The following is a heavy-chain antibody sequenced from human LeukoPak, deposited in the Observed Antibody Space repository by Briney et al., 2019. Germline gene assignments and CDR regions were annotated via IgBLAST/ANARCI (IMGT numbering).Heavy chain of an antibody. V-gene: IGHV3-7*01. Sequence: GGSLRLSCAASGFTFYNYGMHWVRQAPGKGLEWVANIKQDGSEKHYVDSVKGRFTISRDNAKNSLYLQMNSLRAEDTAVYYCATERAGERPRPLLSYYYMDVWGKGTTVTISS. CDR1: GFTFYNYG. D-gene: IGHD3-16*01. CDR2: IKQDGSEK. J-gene: IGHJ6*03. CDR3: ATERAGERPRPLLSYYYMDV.